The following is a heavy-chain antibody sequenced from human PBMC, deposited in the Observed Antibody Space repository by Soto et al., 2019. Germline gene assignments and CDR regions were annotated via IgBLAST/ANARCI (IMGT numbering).Heavy chain of an antibody. CDR3: ARVICSSTSCYADDAFDI. Sequence: PGGSLRLSCAASGFTFSSYSMNWVRQAPGKGLEWVSSISSSSSYIYYADSVKGRFTISRDNAKNSLYLQMNSLRAEDTAVYYCARVICSSTSCYADDAFDIRGQGTMVTGSS. CDR2: ISSSSSYI. CDR1: GFTFSSYS. D-gene: IGHD2-2*01. V-gene: IGHV3-21*01. J-gene: IGHJ3*02.